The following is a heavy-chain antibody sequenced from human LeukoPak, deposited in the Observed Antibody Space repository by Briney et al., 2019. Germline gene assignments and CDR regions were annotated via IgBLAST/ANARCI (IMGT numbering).Heavy chain of an antibody. V-gene: IGHV1-3*01. J-gene: IGHJ4*02. D-gene: IGHD3-10*01. CDR2: INAGNGNT. CDR1: GYTFTNYA. Sequence: HGASVNVSCKASGYTFTNYAMHWVRQAPGQRPEWMGWINAGNGNTEYSQKFQDRVTITRDISANTAYMELSSLTSEDTAVYYCARGSYYYGSGSFMGSDYWGQGTLVTVSS. CDR3: ARGSYYYGSGSFMGSDY.